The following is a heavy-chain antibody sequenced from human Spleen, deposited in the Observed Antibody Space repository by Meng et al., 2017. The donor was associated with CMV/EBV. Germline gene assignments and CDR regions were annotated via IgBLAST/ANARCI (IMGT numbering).Heavy chain of an antibody. CDR1: GFTFSSYS. CDR3: ARDWYCSSTSCYLDYYYGMDV. V-gene: IGHV3-21*04. J-gene: IGHJ6*02. Sequence: GGSLRLSCAASGFTFSSYSMNWVRQAPGKGLEWVSSISSSSSYIYYADSVKGRFTISRDNAKNSLYLQMNSLRAEDTAVYYCARDWYCSSTSCYLDYYYGMDVWGQGTTVTVSS. CDR2: ISSSSSYI. D-gene: IGHD2-2*01.